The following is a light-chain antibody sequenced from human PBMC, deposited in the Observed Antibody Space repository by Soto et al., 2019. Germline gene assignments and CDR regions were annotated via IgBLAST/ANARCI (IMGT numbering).Light chain of an antibody. J-gene: IGKJ1*01. CDR1: QSVSSSY. CDR2: GAS. V-gene: IGKV3-20*01. Sequence: EIVLTQSPGTQSLSPGERATLSCRASQSVSSSYLAWYQQTPGQAPRLLIYGASSRATGIPDRFSGSGSGTDFTLTISRLEAEDFAVYYCQQYGSSAWTFGQGTKVEIK. CDR3: QQYGSSAWT.